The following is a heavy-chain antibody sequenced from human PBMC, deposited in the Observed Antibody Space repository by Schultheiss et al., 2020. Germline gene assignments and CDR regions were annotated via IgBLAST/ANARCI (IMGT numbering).Heavy chain of an antibody. J-gene: IGHJ4*02. CDR3: ARDSGTAMACFDY. Sequence: SGPTLVKPTQTLTLTCTFSGFSLSTSGMCVSWIRQPPGKALEWIGSIYYSGSTYYNPSLKSRVTISVDTSKNQFSLKLSSVTAADTAVYYCARDSGTAMACFDYWGQGTLVTVSS. V-gene: IGHV4-39*07. CDR1: GFSLSTSGMC. D-gene: IGHD5-18*01. CDR2: IYYSGST.